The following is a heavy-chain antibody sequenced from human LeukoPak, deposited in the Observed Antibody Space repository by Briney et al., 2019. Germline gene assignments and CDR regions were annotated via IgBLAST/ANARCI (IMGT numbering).Heavy chain of an antibody. J-gene: IGHJ4*02. Sequence: GGSLRLSCEASGYTFKGYGLTWVRQAPGKGLEWVSGIGGSGGSGGRTYYADSVRGRFTISRDSSEKTLYLQMNSLRAEDTAIYYCAKAVVPVISQHYFDYWGQGTLVTVSS. D-gene: IGHD3-22*01. CDR1: GYTFKGYG. V-gene: IGHV3-23*01. CDR3: AKAVVPVISQHYFDY. CDR2: IGGSGGSGGRT.